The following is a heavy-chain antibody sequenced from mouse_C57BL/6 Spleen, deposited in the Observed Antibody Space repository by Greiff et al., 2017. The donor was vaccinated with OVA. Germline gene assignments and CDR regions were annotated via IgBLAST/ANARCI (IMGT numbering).Heavy chain of an antibody. D-gene: IGHD1-1*01. J-gene: IGHJ1*03. V-gene: IGHV1-69*01. CDR2: IDPSDSYT. CDR1: GYTFTSYW. CDR3: ARSYYGSSYFDV. Sequence: VQLQQPGAELVMPGASVKLSCKASGYTFTSYWMHWVKQRPGQGLEWIGEIDPSDSYTNYNQKFKGKSTLTVDKSSSTAYMQRSSLTSEDSAVYYCARSYYGSSYFDVWGTGTTVTVSS.